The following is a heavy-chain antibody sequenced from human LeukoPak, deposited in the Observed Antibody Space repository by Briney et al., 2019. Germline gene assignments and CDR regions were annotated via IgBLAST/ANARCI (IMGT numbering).Heavy chain of an antibody. V-gene: IGHV1-69*06. CDR3: ASDSTLYSDIWRIFSSGWYSAFDI. J-gene: IGHJ3*02. CDR1: GGTFSSYA. D-gene: IGHD6-19*01. Sequence: SVKVSCKASGGTFSSYAISWVRQAPGQGLEWMGGIIPIFGTANYAQKFQGRVTITADKSTSTAYMELSSLRSEDTAVYYCASDSTLYSDIWRIFSSGWYSAFDIWGQGTMVTVSS. CDR2: IIPIFGTA.